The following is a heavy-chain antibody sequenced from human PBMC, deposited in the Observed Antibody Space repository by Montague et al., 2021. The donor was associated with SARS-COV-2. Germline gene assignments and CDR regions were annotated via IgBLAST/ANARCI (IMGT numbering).Heavy chain of an antibody. V-gene: IGHV4-38-2*02. CDR1: GYSISSGYC. Sequence: SETLSLTRTVSGYSISSGYCWGWIRQPPGKGLEWIGSIYHSGSTXYNPSLKSRVTISVDTSKNQFSLKLSSVTAADTAVYYCARDVRYYDFWSGRAQTSPDYWGQGTLVTVSS. CDR3: ARDVRYYDFWSGRAQTSPDY. D-gene: IGHD3-3*01. CDR2: IYHSGST. J-gene: IGHJ4*02.